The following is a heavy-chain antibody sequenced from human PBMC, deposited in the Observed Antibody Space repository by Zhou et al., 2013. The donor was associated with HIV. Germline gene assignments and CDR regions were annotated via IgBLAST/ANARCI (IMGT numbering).Heavy chain of an antibody. D-gene: IGHD5-12*01. V-gene: IGHV1-8*02. CDR1: GYTFTSYD. Sequence: QVQLVQSGAEVKKPGASVKVSCKASGYTFTSYDINWVRQATGQGLEWMGWMNPNSGNTGYAQKFQGRVTMTRNTSISTAYMELSSLRSEDTAVYYCARGRYDSGYGLDRRRRYYYYYYMDVWGKGTTVTVS. J-gene: IGHJ6*03. CDR3: ARGRYDSGYGLDRRRRYYYYYYMDV. CDR2: MNPNSGNT.